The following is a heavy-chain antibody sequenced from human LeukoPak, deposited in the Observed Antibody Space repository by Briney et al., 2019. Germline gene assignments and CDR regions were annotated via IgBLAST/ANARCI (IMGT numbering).Heavy chain of an antibody. V-gene: IGHV3-23*01. CDR2: ISSSGATT. CDR3: ARDPEDLVLGVHYFDY. D-gene: IGHD1-1*01. Sequence: GGSLRLSCVVSGITFSGYAMSWVRQAPGKGPEWLSGISSSGATTYHADAVRGRFIISRDNSKNTLYLQMNSLRAEDTAVYYCARDPEDLVLGVHYFDYWGQGTLVAVSS. J-gene: IGHJ4*02. CDR1: GITFSGYA.